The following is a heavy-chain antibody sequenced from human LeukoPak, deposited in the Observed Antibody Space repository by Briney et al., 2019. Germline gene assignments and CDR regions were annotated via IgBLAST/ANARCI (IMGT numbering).Heavy chain of an antibody. J-gene: IGHJ6*04. Sequence: PSETLSLTCTVSGGSISHYYWTWIRQPPGKGLEWIGYIYYSGSTNYNPSPKSRVTISVDISKNSFSLKLSSVTAADTAVYYCARDPHQIDRGVSFYYGMDVWGKGTTVTVSS. CDR3: ARDPHQIDRGVSFYYGMDV. CDR2: IYYSGST. V-gene: IGHV4-59*01. CDR1: GGSISHYY. D-gene: IGHD3-10*01.